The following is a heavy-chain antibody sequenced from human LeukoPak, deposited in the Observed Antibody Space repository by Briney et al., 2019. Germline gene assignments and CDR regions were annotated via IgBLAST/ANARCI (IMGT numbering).Heavy chain of an antibody. D-gene: IGHD1-7*01. Sequence: GGSLRLSCAASGFTVSSNYMSWVRQAPGKGLEWVSVIYSGGSTYYADSVKGRFTISRRNSKNTLYLQMNSLRAEDTAVYYCARGGGITGTRWHAFDIWGQGTMVTVSS. J-gene: IGHJ3*02. CDR2: IYSGGST. CDR3: ARGGGITGTRWHAFDI. V-gene: IGHV3-53*04. CDR1: GFTVSSNY.